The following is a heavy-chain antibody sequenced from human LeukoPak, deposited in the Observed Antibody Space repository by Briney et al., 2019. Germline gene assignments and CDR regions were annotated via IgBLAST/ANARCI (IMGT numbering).Heavy chain of an antibody. CDR1: GGSFSGYY. CDR2: INHSGST. CDR3: ATHSSPLSFLRY. Sequence: PSETLSLTCAVYGGSFSGYYWSWIRQPPGKGLEWIGEINHSGSTNYNPSLKSRVTISVDTSKNQFSLKLSSVTAADTAVYYCATHSSPLSFLRYWDQGTLVTVSS. V-gene: IGHV4-34*01. J-gene: IGHJ4*02. D-gene: IGHD6-13*01.